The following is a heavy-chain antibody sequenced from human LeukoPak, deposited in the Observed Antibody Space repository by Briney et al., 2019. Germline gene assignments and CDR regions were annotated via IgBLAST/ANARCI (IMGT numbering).Heavy chain of an antibody. CDR2: IAYGGTYT. CDR1: GFTFSDYA. CDR3: ARNKAITAFFGMDV. J-gene: IGHJ6*02. Sequence: GGSLRLSCAATGFTFSDYAMHWVRQAPGKGLEWVAVIAYGGTYTHHADSLKGRFTISRDNSRDTLYLQINSLRPEDTALYYCARNKAITAFFGMDVWGQGTTIIVSS. V-gene: IGHV3-30*03. D-gene: IGHD2/OR15-2a*01.